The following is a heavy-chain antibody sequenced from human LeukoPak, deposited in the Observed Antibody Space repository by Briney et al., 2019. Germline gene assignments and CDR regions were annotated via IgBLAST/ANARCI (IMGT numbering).Heavy chain of an antibody. D-gene: IGHD3-3*01. CDR2: INHSGST. J-gene: IGHJ4*02. V-gene: IGHV4-34*01. CDR3: ARGRDFWSGYYFDY. CDR1: GGSFSGYY. Sequence: KASETLSLTCAVYGGSFSGYYWSWIRQPPGKGLEWIGEINHSGSTNYNPSLKSRVTISVDTSKNQFSLKLSSVTAADTAVYYCARGRDFWSGYYFDYRGQGTLVTVSS.